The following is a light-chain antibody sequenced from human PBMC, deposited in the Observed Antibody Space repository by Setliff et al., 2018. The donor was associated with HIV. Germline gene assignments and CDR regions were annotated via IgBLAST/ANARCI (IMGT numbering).Light chain of an antibody. V-gene: IGLV2-14*03. CDR2: DVS. J-gene: IGLJ2*01. CDR1: SSDVGGYNY. CDR3: TSYTTNRTLV. Sequence: QSALAQPASVSGSPGQSITISCTGTSSDVGGYNYVSWYQQHPGKAPKLMIYDVSNRPSGVSNRFSGSKSGNTASLTISGLQVADEAYYYCTSYTTNRTLVFGGGTK.